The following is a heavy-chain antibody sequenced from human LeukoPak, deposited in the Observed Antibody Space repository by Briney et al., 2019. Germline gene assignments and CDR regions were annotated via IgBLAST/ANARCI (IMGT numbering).Heavy chain of an antibody. Sequence: GGSLRLSCAASGFTFSSHGVTWVRQAPGKGLEWVSAISGSGGSTYYADSVKGRFTISRDNSKNTLYLQMNSLRAEDTAVYYCAKDQAYYYDSSGYVDYWGQGTLVTVSS. D-gene: IGHD3-22*01. CDR1: GFTFSSHG. CDR3: AKDQAYYYDSSGYVDY. CDR2: ISGSGGST. J-gene: IGHJ4*02. V-gene: IGHV3-23*01.